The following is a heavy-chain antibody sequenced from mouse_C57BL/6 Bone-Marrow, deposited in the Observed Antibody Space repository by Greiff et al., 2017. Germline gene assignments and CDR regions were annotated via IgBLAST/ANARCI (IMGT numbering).Heavy chain of an antibody. CDR1: GVNIKDYY. D-gene: IGHD2-1*01. Sequence: VQLQQSGAELVKPGASVKLSCTASGVNIKDYYMHWVKQRTEQGLEWRGRREPEEGETKYGPKFQGKATITADTSSNTAYLQLSSLTSEDTAVYYCARLYGNFAYWGQGTLVTVSA. V-gene: IGHV14-2*01. CDR2: REPEEGET. CDR3: ARLYGNFAY. J-gene: IGHJ3*01.